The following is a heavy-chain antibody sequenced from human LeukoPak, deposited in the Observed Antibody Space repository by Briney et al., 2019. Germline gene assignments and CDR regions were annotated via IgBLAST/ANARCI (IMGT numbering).Heavy chain of an antibody. D-gene: IGHD6-19*01. CDR1: GFTFSSYW. CDR3: AKDSYYSGWYLNYYYGMDV. V-gene: IGHV3-30*18. CDR2: ISYDGSNK. Sequence: PGGSLRLSCAASGFTFSSYWMSWVRQAPGKGLEWVAVISYDGSNKYYADSVKGRFTISRDNSKNTLYLQMNSLRAEDTAVYYCAKDSYYSGWYLNYYYGMDVWGQGTTVTVSS. J-gene: IGHJ6*02.